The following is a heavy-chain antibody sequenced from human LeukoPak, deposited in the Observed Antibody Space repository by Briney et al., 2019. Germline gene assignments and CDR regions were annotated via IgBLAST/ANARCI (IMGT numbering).Heavy chain of an antibody. CDR2: INAGNGNT. J-gene: IGHJ4*02. V-gene: IGHV1-3*01. CDR3: ARDIHSSSWYGPRGPFDY. D-gene: IGHD6-13*01. Sequence: ASVKVSFKASGGTFSIYAISWVRQAPGQGLEWMGWINAGNGNTKYSQKFQGRVTITRDTSASTAYMELSSLRSEDTAVYYCARDIHSSSWYGPRGPFDYWGQGTLVTVSS. CDR1: GGTFSIYA.